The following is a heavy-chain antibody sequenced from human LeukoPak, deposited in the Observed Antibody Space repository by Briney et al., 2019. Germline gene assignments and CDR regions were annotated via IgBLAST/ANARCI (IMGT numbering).Heavy chain of an antibody. CDR1: GGSISTYY. J-gene: IGHJ6*02. D-gene: IGHD1-1*01. CDR3: ARSYNSLGYFYYGMDV. CDR2: IYYTGST. Sequence: SETLSLTCTVSGGSISTYYWSWTRQPPGKGLEFIGFIYYTGSTDYNPSLKSRVTISLDTSMNQFSLKLSSVTAADTAVYFCARSYNSLGYFYYGMDVWGQGTTVTVSS. V-gene: IGHV4-59*01.